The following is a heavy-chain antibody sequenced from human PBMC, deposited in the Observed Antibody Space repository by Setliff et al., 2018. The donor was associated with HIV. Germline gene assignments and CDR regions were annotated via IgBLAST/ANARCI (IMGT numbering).Heavy chain of an antibody. Sequence: ASVKVSCKISGYTFTDFWIHWVRQAPGQGLEWMGWINPNSGGTTYAQKFQGRVTMTRDTSITTAYMELSSLRSDDTAVYYCARSLPQRSYFDYWGQGTLVTVSS. V-gene: IGHV1-2*02. CDR2: INPNSGGT. CDR1: GYTFTDFW. D-gene: IGHD1-26*01. J-gene: IGHJ4*02. CDR3: ARSLPQRSYFDY.